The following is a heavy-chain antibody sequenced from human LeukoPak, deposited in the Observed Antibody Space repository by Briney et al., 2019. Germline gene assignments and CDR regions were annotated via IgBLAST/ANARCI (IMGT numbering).Heavy chain of an antibody. V-gene: IGHV4-59*01. CDR3: ARGRYYYDSSGYPYKWCDP. CDR2: IYHGGST. J-gene: IGHJ5*02. CDR1: RGSISSYY. Sequence: SETLSLTCIVSRGSISSYYWSWIRQPPGKGLEWIGYIYHGGSTNYNPSLKSRVTISGDTSKNKFFLNLSSVTAADTAMYYCARGRYYYDSSGYPYKWCDPWRQGTLVTVSS. D-gene: IGHD3-22*01.